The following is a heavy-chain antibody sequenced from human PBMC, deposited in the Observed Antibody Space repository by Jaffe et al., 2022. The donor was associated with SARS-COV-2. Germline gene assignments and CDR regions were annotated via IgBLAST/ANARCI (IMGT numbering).Heavy chain of an antibody. CDR3: ARGGNLMATIDDFYYALDV. D-gene: IGHD5-12*01. J-gene: IGHJ6*02. V-gene: IGHV6-1*01. CDR1: GDSVSTDNVA. CDR2: TYFKSKWLH. Sequence: QVHLRQSGPGLVKPSQTLSLTCGISGDSVSTDNVAWNWIRRSPSRGLEWLGRTYFKSKWLHFYADSLKGRITISPDTSRNQFSLHLTSVTPEDSAVYYCARGGNLMATIDDFYYALDVWGQGTTVTVSS.